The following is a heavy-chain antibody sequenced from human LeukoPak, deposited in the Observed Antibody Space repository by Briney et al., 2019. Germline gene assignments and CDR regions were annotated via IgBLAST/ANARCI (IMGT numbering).Heavy chain of an antibody. CDR3: AKVTIAAESFFDY. J-gene: IGHJ4*02. CDR2: ISASGGST. V-gene: IGHV3-23*01. D-gene: IGHD6-6*01. CDR1: GFTFSSYV. Sequence: GGSLRLSCAASGFTFSSYVMSWVRQAPGKGLEWVSFISASGGSTYYAGSVKGRFTISRDNSKNTLFLQMSSLRADDTAVYYCAKVTIAAESFFDYWGQGTLVTVSS.